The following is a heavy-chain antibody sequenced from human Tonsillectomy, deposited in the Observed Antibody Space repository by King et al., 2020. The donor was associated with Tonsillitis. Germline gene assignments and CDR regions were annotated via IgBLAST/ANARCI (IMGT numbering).Heavy chain of an antibody. V-gene: IGHV1-46*01. CDR1: GYTFTTHY. CDR2: INPIGGST. CDR3: ASVDNFWRGLFDY. D-gene: IGHD3-3*01. Sequence: VQLVESGAEVKKPGASVKISCKAAGYTFTTHYIHWVRQAPGQGLEWMGIINPIGGSTVYAQKFQGRVTMTRDTSTSTVYMELSSLRSEDSAVYYCASVDNFWRGLFDYWGQGALVTVSS. J-gene: IGHJ4*02.